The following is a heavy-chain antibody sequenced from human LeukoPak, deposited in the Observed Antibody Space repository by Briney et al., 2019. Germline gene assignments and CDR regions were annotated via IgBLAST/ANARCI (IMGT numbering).Heavy chain of an antibody. CDR2: INAGNGNT. CDR1: GYTFTSYA. V-gene: IGHV1-3*01. CDR3: AAPSARSTVTTWSAFDL. Sequence: GASVKVSCKASGYTFTSYAMHWVRQAPGQRLEWMGWINAGNGNTKYSQKFQGRVTITRDTSASTAYMELSSLRSEDTAVYYCAAPSARSTVTTWSAFDLWGQGTMVTVSS. J-gene: IGHJ3*01. D-gene: IGHD4-17*01.